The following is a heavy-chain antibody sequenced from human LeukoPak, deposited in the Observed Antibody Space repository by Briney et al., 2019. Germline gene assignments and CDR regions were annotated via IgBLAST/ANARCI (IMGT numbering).Heavy chain of an antibody. CDR1: GFTFSSYG. CDR3: ARGAADAFDI. Sequence: GGSLRLSCAASGFTFSSYGMHWVRQAPGKGLEWVAVISYDGSNKYYADSVKGRFTISRDNPKNTLYLEMNSLRAEDTAVYYCARGAADAFDIWGQGTMVTVSS. CDR2: ISYDGSNK. V-gene: IGHV3-30*03. J-gene: IGHJ3*02.